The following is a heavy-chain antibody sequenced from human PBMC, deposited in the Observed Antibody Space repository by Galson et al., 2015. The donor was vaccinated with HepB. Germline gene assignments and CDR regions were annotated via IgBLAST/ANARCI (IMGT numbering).Heavy chain of an antibody. CDR1: GYTLTELS. J-gene: IGHJ4*02. V-gene: IGHV1-24*01. Sequence: SVKVSCKVSGYTLTELSMHWVRQAPGKGLEWMGGFDPEDGETIYAQKFQGRVTMTEDTSTDTAYMELSSLRSEDTAVYYCATLGSSSWYLFDYWGQGTLVTVSS. D-gene: IGHD6-13*01. CDR2: FDPEDGET. CDR3: ATLGSSSWYLFDY.